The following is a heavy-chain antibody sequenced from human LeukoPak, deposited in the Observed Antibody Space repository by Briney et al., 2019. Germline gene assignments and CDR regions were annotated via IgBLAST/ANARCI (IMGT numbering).Heavy chain of an antibody. V-gene: IGHV3-23*01. J-gene: IGHJ4*02. CDR1: GFTFSRFA. CDR3: AKRPFDY. CDR2: ISGSGDST. Sequence: PGGSLRLSCAASGFTFSRFAMSWVRQAPGKGLEWVSGISGSGDSTYYADSVKGRFTISRDNSKNTLYLQMNGLRAEDTAVYYCAKRPFDYRGQGTLVTVSS.